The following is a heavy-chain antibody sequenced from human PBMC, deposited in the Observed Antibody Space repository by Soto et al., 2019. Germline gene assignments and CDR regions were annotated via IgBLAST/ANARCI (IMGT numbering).Heavy chain of an antibody. CDR2: IIPLFSTT. V-gene: IGHV1-69*13. J-gene: IGHJ6*02. D-gene: IGHD2-2*02. CDR1: GCSLSNHA. Sequence: ATVKVSCKASGCSLSNHAISCVRQTPGQVLEWMGGIIPLFSTTHYTQKFQGRVTISADESTGTAYLELSSLRSEDTGVYYCARDCSSAGCYIGGETHYFFAMDVWGQGTAVTVSS. CDR3: ARDCSSAGCYIGGETHYFFAMDV.